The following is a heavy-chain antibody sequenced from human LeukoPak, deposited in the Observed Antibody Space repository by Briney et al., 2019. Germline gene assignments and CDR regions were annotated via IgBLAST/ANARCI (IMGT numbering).Heavy chain of an antibody. V-gene: IGHV3-23*01. J-gene: IGHJ4*02. CDR2: IIGSGGST. D-gene: IGHD3-10*01. CDR3: AKDYYGSGSYYFDY. CDR1: GFTFSSYA. Sequence: GGSMRLACAASGFTFSSYAMSWVRQAPGKGLEWVSAIIGSGGSTYYADSVKGRFTISRDNSKNTLYLQMNSLRAEDTAVYYCAKDYYGSGSYYFDYWGQGTLVTVSS.